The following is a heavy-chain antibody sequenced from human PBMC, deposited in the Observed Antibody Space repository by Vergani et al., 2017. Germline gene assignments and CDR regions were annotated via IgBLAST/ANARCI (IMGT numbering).Heavy chain of an antibody. V-gene: IGHV4-61*02. CDR2: FYTGGDT. CDR3: ARDPLYSTTWPFLLLDMDV. J-gene: IGHJ6*02. Sequence: QVQLQESGPGLVRPSQTLSLTCTVSGGSISSGSYYWSWFRQPAGKGLEWIGRFYTGGDTSYNPSLKSRVTISVDTSKNQFSLQLSSVTAADTAVYYCARDPLYSTTWPFLLLDMDVWGQGTTVTVSS. CDR1: GGSISSGSYY. D-gene: IGHD6-13*01.